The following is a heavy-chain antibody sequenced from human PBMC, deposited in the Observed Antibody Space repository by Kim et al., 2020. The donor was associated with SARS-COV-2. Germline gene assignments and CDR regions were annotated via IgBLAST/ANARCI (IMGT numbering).Heavy chain of an antibody. J-gene: IGHJ4*02. V-gene: IGHV1-46*01. CDR3: ARHHPAYSYDY. D-gene: IGHD5-18*01. Sequence: STSYAQKCQGRVTMTRNTSTSTVYMELSSRRSEDTDVYYCARHHPAYSYDYWGQGTLVTVSS. CDR2: ST.